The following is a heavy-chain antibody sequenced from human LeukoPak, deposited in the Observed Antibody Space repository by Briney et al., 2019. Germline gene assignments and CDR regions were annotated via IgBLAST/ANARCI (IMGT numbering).Heavy chain of an antibody. D-gene: IGHD4-17*01. CDR1: GYSISSGYY. V-gene: IGHV4-38-2*02. CDR3: TRRHGDYPYSFDY. CDR2: MYHSGST. J-gene: IGHJ4*02. Sequence: SETLSLTCTVSGYSISSGYYWGWIRQPPGKGLEWIGRMYHSGSTYYNPSLKSRVTISVDTSKNQFSLNLSSVTAADTAMYYCTRRHGDYPYSFDYWGQGTLVTVSS.